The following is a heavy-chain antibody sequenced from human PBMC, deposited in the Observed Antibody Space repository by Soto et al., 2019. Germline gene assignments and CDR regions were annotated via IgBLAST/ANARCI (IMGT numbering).Heavy chain of an antibody. Sequence: QVQLVQSGAEVKKPGASVKVSCKASGYTITSNDINWVRQATGQGFEWMGWMSPKSGDTGYAQKFQGRVTMTRDTSISTAYMELSSLRSEDTAVYYCAGGPPNWGFDFWGQGTLVTVPS. CDR2: MSPKSGDT. J-gene: IGHJ4*02. V-gene: IGHV1-8*01. CDR3: AGGPPNWGFDF. CDR1: GYTITSND. D-gene: IGHD7-27*01.